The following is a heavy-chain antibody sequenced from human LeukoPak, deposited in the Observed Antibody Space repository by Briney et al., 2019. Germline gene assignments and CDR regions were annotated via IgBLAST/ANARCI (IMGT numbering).Heavy chain of an antibody. CDR2: IYPGDYDT. Sequence: GESLKISLKGSGYRFTSYWIDWVRQMPGKGLEWMGKIYPGDYDTRYSASFQGQVAISADKSISTAYVQWSSLKDSDTAMYYCAASGGNWNYPTPTGLDYWGQGTLVTVAS. CDR3: AASGGNWNYPTPTGLDY. J-gene: IGHJ4*02. D-gene: IGHD1-7*01. V-gene: IGHV5-51*01. CDR1: GYRFTSYW.